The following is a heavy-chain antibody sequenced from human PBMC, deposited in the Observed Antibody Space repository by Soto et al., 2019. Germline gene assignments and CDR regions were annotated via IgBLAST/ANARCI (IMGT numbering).Heavy chain of an antibody. J-gene: IGHJ5*02. CDR2: INHSGST. D-gene: IGHD2-2*01. CDR3: ARGRRYCSSTSCYSGSWFDP. CDR1: GGSFSGYY. V-gene: IGHV4-34*01. Sequence: SETLSLTCAVYGGSFSGYYWSWIRQPPGKGLEWIGEINHSGSTNYNPSLKSRVTISVDTSKNQFSLKLSSVTAADTAVYYCARGRRYCSSTSCYSGSWFDPWGQGTLVTVSS.